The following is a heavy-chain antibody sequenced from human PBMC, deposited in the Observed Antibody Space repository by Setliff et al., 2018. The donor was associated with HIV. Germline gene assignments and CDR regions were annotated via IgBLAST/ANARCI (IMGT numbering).Heavy chain of an antibody. J-gene: IGHJ6*03. CDR2: ITWDALTI. CDR3: ARDGGSSPSPVSDYYYYYMDV. D-gene: IGHD1-26*01. CDR1: GFTFDDYS. V-gene: IGHV3-43*01. Sequence: QPGGSLRLSCAASGFTFDDYSLHWVRQVPGKGLEWISLITWDALTIYYADSVKGRFTISRDNAKNSVYLQMNSLRAEDTAVYYCARDGGSSPSPVSDYYYYYMDVWGKGTTVTVSS.